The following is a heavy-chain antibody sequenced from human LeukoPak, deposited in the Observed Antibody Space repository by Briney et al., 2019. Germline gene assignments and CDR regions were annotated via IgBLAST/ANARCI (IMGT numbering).Heavy chain of an antibody. CDR1: GYTITDYY. V-gene: IGHV1-2*02. CDR2: IDSNSGGK. D-gene: IGHD2-21*01. J-gene: IGHJ4*02. CDR3: ARVRIAGGLFEY. Sequence: ASVKVSCKASGYTITDYYIHWVRQAPGQGLEWMGWIDSNSGGKNFAQKFQGRVTMTRDTSISTAYVELTSLISDDTAVYYCARVRIAGGLFEYWGQGTLVTVSS.